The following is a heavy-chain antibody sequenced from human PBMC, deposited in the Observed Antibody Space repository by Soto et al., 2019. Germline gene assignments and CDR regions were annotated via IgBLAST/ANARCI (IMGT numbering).Heavy chain of an antibody. CDR1: GFTFSSYS. CDR3: ARNYDFWSGYYGMDV. Sequence: EVQLVESGGGLVQPGGSLRLSCAASGFTFSSYSMNWVRQAPGKGLEWVSYISSSSSTIYYADSVKGRFTISRDNAKNSLYLQMNSLRDEETAVYYCARNYDFWSGYYGMDVWCQGTTVTVSS. J-gene: IGHJ6*02. V-gene: IGHV3-48*02. CDR2: ISSSSSTI. D-gene: IGHD3-3*01.